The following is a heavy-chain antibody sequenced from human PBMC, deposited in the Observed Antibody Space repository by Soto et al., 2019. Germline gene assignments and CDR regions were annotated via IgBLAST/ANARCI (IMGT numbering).Heavy chain of an antibody. CDR2: INPGNGIT. CDR1: GYTFSNFA. D-gene: IGHD3-10*01. V-gene: IGHV1-3*01. J-gene: IGHJ6*02. Sequence: ASVKVSCKASGYTFSNFAMHWVRQAPGQRLEWMGWINPGNGITKYSQTFQGRVTITRDTSASTAYMELSSLRSEDTAVYYCARAVARGVKTIYYYYGMDVWGQGTTVTVSS. CDR3: ARAVARGVKTIYYYYGMDV.